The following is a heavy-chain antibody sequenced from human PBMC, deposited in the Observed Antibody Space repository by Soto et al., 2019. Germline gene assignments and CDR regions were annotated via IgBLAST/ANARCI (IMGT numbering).Heavy chain of an antibody. D-gene: IGHD3-3*01. V-gene: IGHV4-39*01. J-gene: IGHJ6*02. CDR1: GGSISSSSYY. CDR3: ARQGEGLRFLEWFYPRGMDV. Sequence: SETLSLTCTVSGGSISSSSYYWGWIRQPPGKGLEWIGRIYYSGSTYYNPSLKRRVTISVDTSKNQFSLKLSSVTAADTAVYYCARQGEGLRFLEWFYPRGMDVWGQGTTVTVSS. CDR2: IYYSGST.